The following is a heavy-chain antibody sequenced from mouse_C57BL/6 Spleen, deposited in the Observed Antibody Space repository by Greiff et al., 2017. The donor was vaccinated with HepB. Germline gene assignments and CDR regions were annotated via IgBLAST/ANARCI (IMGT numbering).Heavy chain of an antibody. D-gene: IGHD3-1*01. V-gene: IGHV1-64*01. J-gene: IGHJ4*01. CDR2: IHPNSGST. Sequence: QVQLQQPGAELVKPGASVKLSCKASGYTFTSYWMHWVKQRPGQGLEWIGMIHPNSGSTNYNEKFKSKATLTVDKSSSTAYMQLSSLTSEDSAVYYCARSGRERQRTMDYWGQGTSVTVSS. CDR3: ARSGRERQRTMDY. CDR1: GYTFTSYW.